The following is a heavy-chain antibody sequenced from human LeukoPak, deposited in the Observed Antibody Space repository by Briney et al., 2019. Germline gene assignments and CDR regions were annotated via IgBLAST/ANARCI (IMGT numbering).Heavy chain of an antibody. CDR3: AKIKAAAGRYYMDV. Sequence: SETLSLTCAVSGYSISSGYYWGWIRQPPGKGLEWIGSIYHSGSTYYNPSLKSRVTISVDTSKNQFSLKLSSVTAADTAVYYCAKIKAAAGRYYMDVWGKGTTVTVSS. D-gene: IGHD6-13*01. V-gene: IGHV4-38-2*01. CDR2: IYHSGST. J-gene: IGHJ6*03. CDR1: GYSISSGYY.